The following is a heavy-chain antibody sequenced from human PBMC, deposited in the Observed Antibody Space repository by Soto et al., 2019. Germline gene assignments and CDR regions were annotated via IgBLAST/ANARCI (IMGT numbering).Heavy chain of an antibody. V-gene: IGHV1-3*01. CDR1: GYTFTSYA. CDR2: INAGNGNT. CDR3: ARVSYDFWSGYTTFDY. Sequence: GASVKVSCKASGYTFTSYAMHWVRQAPGQRLEWMGWINAGNGNTKYSQKFQGRVTITRDTSASTAYMELSSLRSEGTAVYYCARVSYDFWSGYTTFDYWGQGTLVTVSS. J-gene: IGHJ4*02. D-gene: IGHD3-3*01.